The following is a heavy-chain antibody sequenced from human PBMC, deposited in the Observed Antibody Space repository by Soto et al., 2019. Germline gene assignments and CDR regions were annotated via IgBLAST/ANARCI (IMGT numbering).Heavy chain of an antibody. CDR1: GFTFSSYG. D-gene: IGHD5-18*01. V-gene: IGHV3-33*06. CDR2: IWYNGSNK. J-gene: IGHJ4*02. CDR3: AKDGLRGGYSYGPLGYFDY. Sequence: GGSLRLSCAASGFTFSSYGMHWVRQAPGKGLEWVAVIWYNGSNKYYADFVKGRFTISRDNSKNTLYLQMNSLRAEDTAVYYCAKDGLRGGYSYGPLGYFDYWGQGTLVTVSS.